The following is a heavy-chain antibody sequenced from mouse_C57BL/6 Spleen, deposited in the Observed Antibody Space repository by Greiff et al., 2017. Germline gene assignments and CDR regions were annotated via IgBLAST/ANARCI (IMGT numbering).Heavy chain of an antibody. CDR3: GLTGTGCAMED. J-gene: IGHJ4*01. CDR2: IYPSDSDT. D-gene: IGHD4-1*01. Sequence: QVQLQQPGAELVRPGSSVKLSCKASGYTFTSYWMDWVKQRPGQGLEWIGNIYPSDSDTHYNQKFKDKATLTVDTSSSTAYMQLSSLTSEDSAVYYCGLTGTGCAMEDGGQGTSVTVAS. CDR1: GYTFTSYW. V-gene: IGHV1-61*01.